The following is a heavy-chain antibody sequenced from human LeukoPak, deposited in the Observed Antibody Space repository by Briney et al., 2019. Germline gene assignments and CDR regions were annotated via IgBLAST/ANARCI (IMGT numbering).Heavy chain of an antibody. D-gene: IGHD1-14*01. CDR2: ISSSSSFI. CDR1: GFTFSVYT. J-gene: IGHJ4*02. CDR3: AKDHPSGYYFDY. Sequence: GGSLRLSCAASGFTFSVYTMNWVRQAPGKGLEWVSSISSSSSFISYADSVKGRFTISRDNSKNTLFLQMNSLRAEDTAIYYCAKDHPSGYYFDYWGQGTLVTVSS. V-gene: IGHV3-21*04.